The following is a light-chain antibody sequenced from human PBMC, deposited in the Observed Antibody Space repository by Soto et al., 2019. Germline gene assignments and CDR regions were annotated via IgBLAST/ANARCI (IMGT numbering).Light chain of an antibody. J-gene: IGKJ2*01. V-gene: IGKV1-39*01. Sequence: HMTQSPSSLSASVGDRITVTCRASQRITTYVNWYQLKPGEAPKLLISTSGTLQRGVPSRFSGSGSGTDFTLTITGLQPADFATYFCQQTYSTPYTFGQGTKLEIK. CDR2: TSG. CDR3: QQTYSTPYT. CDR1: QRITTY.